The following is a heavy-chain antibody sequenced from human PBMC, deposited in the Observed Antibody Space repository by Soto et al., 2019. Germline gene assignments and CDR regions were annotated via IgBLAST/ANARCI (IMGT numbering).Heavy chain of an antibody. CDR2: ISYDGSNK. CDR3: ARATKWELPPFDY. J-gene: IGHJ4*02. V-gene: IGHV3-30-3*01. Sequence: QVQLVESGGGVVQPGRSLRLSCAASGFTFSSYAMHWVRQAPGKGLEWVAVISYDGSNKYHADSVKGRFTISRDNSKNTLYLQMNSLRAEDTAVYYCARATKWELPPFDYWGQGTLVTVSS. CDR1: GFTFSSYA. D-gene: IGHD1-26*01.